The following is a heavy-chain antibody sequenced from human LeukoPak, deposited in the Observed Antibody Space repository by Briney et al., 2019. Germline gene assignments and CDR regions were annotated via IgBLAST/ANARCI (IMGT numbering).Heavy chain of an antibody. D-gene: IGHD3-3*01. J-gene: IGHJ5*02. Sequence: ASVKVSCKASGYTFTSYGISWVRQAPGQGLEWMGWISAYNGNTNYAQKLQGRVTMTTDTSTSTAYMELRSLRSDDTAVYYCAKDLSELRFLEWLSHDNWFDPWGQGTLVTVSS. CDR1: GYTFTSYG. V-gene: IGHV1-18*01. CDR3: AKDLSELRFLEWLSHDNWFDP. CDR2: ISAYNGNT.